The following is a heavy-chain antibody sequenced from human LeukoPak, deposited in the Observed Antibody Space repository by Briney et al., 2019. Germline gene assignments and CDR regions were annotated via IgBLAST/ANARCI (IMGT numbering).Heavy chain of an antibody. V-gene: IGHV3-21*01. CDR3: ARFGDSIGITGKG. Sequence: GGSLRLSCAASGFTFSSYSMNWVRQAPGKGLKWVSSISSSSSYIYYADSVKGRFTISRDNAKNSLYLQMNSLRAEDTAVYYCARFGDSIGITGKGWGQGTLVTVSS. CDR2: ISSSSSYI. CDR1: GFTFSSYS. D-gene: IGHD1-20*01. J-gene: IGHJ4*02.